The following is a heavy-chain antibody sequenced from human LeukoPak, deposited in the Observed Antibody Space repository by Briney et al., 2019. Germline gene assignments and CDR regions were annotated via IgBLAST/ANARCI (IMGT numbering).Heavy chain of an antibody. J-gene: IGHJ3*01. D-gene: IGHD3-22*01. CDR2: IYYSGST. CDR3: ATYTPRHYYDSSGDVFDF. CDR1: GASISSGDYL. Sequence: SETLSLTCTVSGASISSGDYLWSWIRQPPGMGLEWIGNIYYSGSTNYNASLKSRVTISIDTSKNQFSLNLSTVTAADTAVYYCATYTPRHYYDSSGDVFDFWGHGTMVTVSS. V-gene: IGHV4-30-4*01.